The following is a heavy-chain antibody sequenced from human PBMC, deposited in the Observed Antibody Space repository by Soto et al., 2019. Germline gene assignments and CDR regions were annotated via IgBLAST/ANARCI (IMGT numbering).Heavy chain of an antibody. V-gene: IGHV4-31*03. CDR1: GGSISSGGYY. J-gene: IGHJ3*02. Sequence: SETLSLTCTVSGGSISSGGYYWSWIRQHPGKGLEWIGYIYYSGSTYYNPSLKSRVTISVDTSKNQFSLKLSSVTAADTAVYYCARDAAVAGTGAFDIWGQGTMVTVSS. CDR3: ARDAAVAGTGAFDI. D-gene: IGHD6-19*01. CDR2: IYYSGST.